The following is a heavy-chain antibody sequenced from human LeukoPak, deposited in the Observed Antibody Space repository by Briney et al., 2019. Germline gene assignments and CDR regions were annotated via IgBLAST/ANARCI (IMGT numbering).Heavy chain of an antibody. D-gene: IGHD6-13*01. CDR2: ISSSGDNT. V-gene: IGHV3-23*01. CDR3: ARGGISWYYFFEY. J-gene: IGHJ4*02. CDR1: GFTFSSYA. Sequence: GGSLRLTCVASGFTFSSYAMSWVRQAPGKGLEWVSSISSSGDNTYHSDSVKGRFTISRDDSKNTIYLNMTSLRAKDTAVYYCARGGISWYYFFEYWGQGTLVTVSS.